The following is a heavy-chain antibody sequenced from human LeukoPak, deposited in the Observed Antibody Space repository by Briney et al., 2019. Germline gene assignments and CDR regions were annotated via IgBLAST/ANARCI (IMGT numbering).Heavy chain of an antibody. Sequence: GPSVKVSCKVSGYARTELSTHWVRQAPGKGLEWMGSYDPEDGETVYAHKFQGRATMTEDTSADTAYMELSSLRSEDTAVYYSAAGHYADSRHDYWGQGTLVTVSS. CDR1: GYARTELS. CDR3: AAGHYADSRHDY. J-gene: IGHJ4*02. D-gene: IGHD4-17*01. V-gene: IGHV1-24*01. CDR2: YDPEDGET.